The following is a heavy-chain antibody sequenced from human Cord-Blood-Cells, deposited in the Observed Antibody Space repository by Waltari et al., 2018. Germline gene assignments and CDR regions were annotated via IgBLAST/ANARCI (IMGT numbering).Heavy chain of an antibody. CDR3: ARANWGRGDAFDI. CDR1: GYTFTGYY. Sequence: QVQLVQSGAEVKKPGASVKVSCKASGYTFTGYYMHWVRQAPGQGLGWRGWIDPKRGGTNDAQKFQGRVTMTRDTSISTAYMELSRLRSDDTAVYYCARANWGRGDAFDIWGQGTMVTVSS. J-gene: IGHJ3*02. D-gene: IGHD7-27*01. CDR2: IDPKRGGT. V-gene: IGHV1-2*02.